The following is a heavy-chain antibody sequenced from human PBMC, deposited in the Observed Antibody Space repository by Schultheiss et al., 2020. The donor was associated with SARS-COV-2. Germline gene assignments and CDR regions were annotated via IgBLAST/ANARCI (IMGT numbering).Heavy chain of an antibody. J-gene: IGHJ4*02. D-gene: IGHD2-21*02. CDR3: VRDRGVTGVDC. Sequence: SETLSLTCAVSGYSISSGYYWSWIRQPAGKGLEWIGRIYTSGSTNYNPSLKSRVTISVDTSKNQFSLRLNSATATDTAVYYCVRDRGVTGVDCWGQGTLVTVSS. CDR2: IYTSGST. V-gene: IGHV4-61*02. CDR1: GYSISSGYY.